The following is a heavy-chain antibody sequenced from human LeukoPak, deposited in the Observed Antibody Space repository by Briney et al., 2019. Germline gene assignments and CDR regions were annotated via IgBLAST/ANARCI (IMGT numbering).Heavy chain of an antibody. V-gene: IGHV3-7*01. D-gene: IGHD3-9*01. CDR1: GFTFSSYW. CDR3: ARLRDFDWLLYDY. CDR2: IKQDGSEK. J-gene: IGHJ4*02. Sequence: PGGSLRLSCAASGFTFSSYWMSWVRQAPGKGLEWVANIKQDGSEKYYVDSVKGRFTISRDNAKNSLYLQMNSLRAEDTAVYYCARLRDFDWLLYDYWGQGTLVTVSS.